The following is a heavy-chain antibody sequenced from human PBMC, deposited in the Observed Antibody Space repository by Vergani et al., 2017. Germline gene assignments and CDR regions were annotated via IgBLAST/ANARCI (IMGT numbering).Heavy chain of an antibody. CDR2: ISYDGSNK. CDR1: GFTFSSYG. Sequence: QVQLVESGGGVVQPGRSLRLSCAASGFTFSSYGMHWVRQAPGKGLEWVAVISYDGSNKYYADSVKGRFTISRDNSKNTLYLQMNSLRAEDTAVYYCAKEIYSSGWSAYYYYYYGMDVWGQGTTVTVSS. D-gene: IGHD6-19*01. J-gene: IGHJ6*02. V-gene: IGHV3-30*18. CDR3: AKEIYSSGWSAYYYYYYGMDV.